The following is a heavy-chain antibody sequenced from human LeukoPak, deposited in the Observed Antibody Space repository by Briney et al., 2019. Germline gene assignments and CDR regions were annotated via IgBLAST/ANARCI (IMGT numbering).Heavy chain of an antibody. V-gene: IGHV1-18*01. J-gene: IGHJ5*02. CDR3: ARTYSGGCYWFDP. CDR1: GYTFTSYG. D-gene: IGHD6-19*01. CDR2: ISAYNGNT. Sequence: ASVKVSCKASGYTFTSYGISLVRQAPGQGLEWMGWISAYNGNTNYAQKLQGRVTMTTDTSTRTAYMELRSLRSDDSAVYYCARTYSGGCYWFDPWGQGTLVTVSS.